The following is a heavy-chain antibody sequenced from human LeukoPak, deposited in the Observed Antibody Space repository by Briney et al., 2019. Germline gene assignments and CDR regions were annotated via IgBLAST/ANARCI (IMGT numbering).Heavy chain of an antibody. Sequence: ASVKVSCKASGYTFINYYMHWVRQAPGQGLEWMGIINPSGSSTSYAQKFQGRVTMTRDTSTSTVYMELSSLRSEDTAVYYCARDESTSILSWWGQGTLVTVSS. CDR3: ARDESTSILSW. V-gene: IGHV1-46*01. CDR2: INPSGSST. D-gene: IGHD2-21*01. J-gene: IGHJ1*01. CDR1: GYTFINYY.